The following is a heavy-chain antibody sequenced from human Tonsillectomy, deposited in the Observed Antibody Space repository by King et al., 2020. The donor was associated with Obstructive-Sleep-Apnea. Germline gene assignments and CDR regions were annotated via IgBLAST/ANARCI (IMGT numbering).Heavy chain of an antibody. CDR3: ARGKKFYYDSSGYPNWYFDL. CDR1: GASISSSTYY. CDR2: IFHSGST. J-gene: IGHJ2*01. D-gene: IGHD3-22*01. V-gene: IGHV4-39*07. Sequence: LQLQESGPGLVKPSETLSLTCTVSGASISSSTYYWGWIRQPPGKGLEWIGNIFHSGSTYSNPSLKSRVTISIDTSKNQFSLKLSSVTAADTAVYYCARGKKFYYDSSGYPNWYFDLWGRGTLVTVSS.